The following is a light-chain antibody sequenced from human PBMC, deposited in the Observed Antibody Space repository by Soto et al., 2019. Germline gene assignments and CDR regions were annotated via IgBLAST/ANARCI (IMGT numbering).Light chain of an antibody. Sequence: EIVLTQSPATLSLSPGESATLSCRASQSVSSYLAWYQQKPGQAPRLLIYDASARATGIPARFSGSGSGTDFTLTISSLEPEDFAVYYCQQRSNWPGTFGQGTKLEIK. J-gene: IGKJ2*01. CDR1: QSVSSY. CDR3: QQRSNWPGT. CDR2: DAS. V-gene: IGKV3-11*01.